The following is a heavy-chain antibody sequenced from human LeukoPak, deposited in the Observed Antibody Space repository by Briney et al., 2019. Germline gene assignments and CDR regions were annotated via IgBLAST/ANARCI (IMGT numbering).Heavy chain of an antibody. V-gene: IGHV3-23*01. J-gene: IGHJ5*02. CDR2: IGGSGGNT. CDR1: GFLFSNYH. Sequence: GGSLRLLCGVSGFLFSNYHVRWARQAPGKGLEWVSDIGGSGGNTYYADSVKGRFTISRDNSKNTLDLQMNSLRAEDTAVYYCAKAPERTRGFWYNWYGPGGQGNLVTVSS. D-gene: IGHD1-1*01. CDR3: AKAPERTRGFWYNWYGP.